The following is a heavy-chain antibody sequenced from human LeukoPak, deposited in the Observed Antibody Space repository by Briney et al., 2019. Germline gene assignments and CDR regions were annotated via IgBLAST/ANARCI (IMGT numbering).Heavy chain of an antibody. J-gene: IGHJ3*02. CDR1: GDSPRTYY. Sequence: SETLSLTCALSGDSPRTYYWCFIRQPAGKGLEWIGRIYSSGSTNYNPSLKSRVTMSVDTSKKQFSLKLSSMTAADTAVYYCAGGILYSGISVPGFDIWGQGTLVTVSS. CDR2: IYSSGST. V-gene: IGHV4-4*07. CDR3: AGGILYSGISVPGFDI. D-gene: IGHD1-26*01.